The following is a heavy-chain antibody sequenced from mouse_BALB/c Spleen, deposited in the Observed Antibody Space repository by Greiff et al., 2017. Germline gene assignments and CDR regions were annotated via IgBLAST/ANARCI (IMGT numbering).Heavy chain of an antibody. CDR2: IYPGNSDT. CDR3: IPFYDYDGRPFDY. Sequence: VQLKQSGTVLARPGASVKMSCKASGYTFTSYWMHWVKQRPGQGLEWIGAIYPGNSDTSYNQKFKGKAKLTAVTSTSTAYMELSSLTNEDSAVYYCIPFYDYDGRPFDYWGQGTTLTVSS. CDR1: GYTFTSYW. J-gene: IGHJ2*01. V-gene: IGHV1-5*01. D-gene: IGHD2-4*01.